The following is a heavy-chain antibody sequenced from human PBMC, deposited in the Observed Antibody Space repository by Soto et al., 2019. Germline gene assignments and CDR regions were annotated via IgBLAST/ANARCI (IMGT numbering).Heavy chain of an antibody. Sequence: GASVKVSCKASGYTFTRSGISWVRQAPGQGLEWLGWINPDNGNTNYAQHLQGRVSLTTDTSTSTAYMDLRSLRSDDTAVYYCARDQVITTFGLYSMYYYGMDVRGQGTTVTVSS. J-gene: IGHJ6*02. D-gene: IGHD3-3*01. CDR3: ARDQVITTFGLYSMYYYGMDV. CDR1: GYTFTRSG. CDR2: INPDNGNT. V-gene: IGHV1-18*01.